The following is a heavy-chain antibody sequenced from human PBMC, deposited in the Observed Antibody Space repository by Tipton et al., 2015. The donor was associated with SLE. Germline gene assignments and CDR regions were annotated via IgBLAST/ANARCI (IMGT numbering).Heavy chain of an antibody. CDR3: AKLGTYSSSSPYFDF. D-gene: IGHD6-6*01. V-gene: IGHV3-23*01. Sequence: GSLRLSCAASGFTFSNYGMSWVRQAPGRGLEWVSGIGGSAYNTFYADSVKGRFTISRDNSNNTLFLQMTSLRVEDTALYYCAKLGTYSSSSPYFDFWGQGALVTVSS. J-gene: IGHJ4*02. CDR1: GFTFSNYG. CDR2: IGGSAYNT.